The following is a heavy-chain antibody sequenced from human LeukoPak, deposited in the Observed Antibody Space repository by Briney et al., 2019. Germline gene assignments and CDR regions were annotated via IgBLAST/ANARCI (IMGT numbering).Heavy chain of an antibody. V-gene: IGHV1-18*01. Sequence: ASVKVSCKASGGTFSSYGISWVRQAPGQGLEWMGWISAYNGNTNYAQKLQGRVTMTTDTSTSTAYMELRSLRSDDTAVYYCARRYSGSYRQRYYFDYWGQGTLVTVSS. J-gene: IGHJ4*02. CDR3: ARRYSGSYRQRYYFDY. CDR2: ISAYNGNT. D-gene: IGHD1-26*01. CDR1: GGTFSSYG.